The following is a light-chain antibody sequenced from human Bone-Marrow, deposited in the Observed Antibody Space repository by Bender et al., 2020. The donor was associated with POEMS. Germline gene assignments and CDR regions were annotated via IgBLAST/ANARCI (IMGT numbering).Light chain of an antibody. CDR1: SRDIGNYDY. Sequence: QSALTQPASVSGSLGQSITISCTVTSRDIGNYDYVSWYQQHPGKTPRLIIYEVNNRPSGISDRFSGSKSGNTASLTISGLQAEDEADYYCSSYDATSTLFVFGSGTKVSVL. CDR2: EVN. V-gene: IGLV2-14*01. J-gene: IGLJ1*01. CDR3: SSYDATSTLFV.